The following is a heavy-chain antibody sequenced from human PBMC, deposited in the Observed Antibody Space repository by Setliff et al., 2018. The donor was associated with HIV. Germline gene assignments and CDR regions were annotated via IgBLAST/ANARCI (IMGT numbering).Heavy chain of an antibody. D-gene: IGHD3-22*01. J-gene: IGHJ6*02. CDR1: GGSISSGSYY. CDR2: IYTSGSS. V-gene: IGHV4-61*02. CDR3: ARDGSYYDSSAYLGGRYYYYGMDV. Sequence: SETLSLTCTVSGGSISSGSYYWSWIRQPAGKGLEWIGRIYTSGSSYYNPSLKSRVTISVDTSKNQFSLKLSSVTAADTAVYYCARDGSYYDSSAYLGGRYYYYGMDVWGQGTTVTVSS.